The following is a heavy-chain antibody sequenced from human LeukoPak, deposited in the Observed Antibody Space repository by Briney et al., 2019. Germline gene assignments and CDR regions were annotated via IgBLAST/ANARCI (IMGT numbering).Heavy chain of an antibody. V-gene: IGHV4-34*01. CDR3: ARNTIFGASYYFDY. CDR2: LHHSGNS. Sequence: SETLSLTCAVYGGSFSGYYWSWIRQSPGKGLEWIGELHHSGNSDYNPSLKSRVTISVDKSKNQFSLKLSSVTAADTAVYYCARNTIFGASYYFDYWGQGTLVTVSS. D-gene: IGHD3-3*01. CDR1: GGSFSGYY. J-gene: IGHJ4*02.